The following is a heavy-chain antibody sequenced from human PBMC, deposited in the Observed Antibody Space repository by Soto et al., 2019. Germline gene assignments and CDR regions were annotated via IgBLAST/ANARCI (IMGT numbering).Heavy chain of an antibody. Sequence: EVQLLESGGGLVQPGGSLRLSCAASGFTFSNYAMNWVRQAPGKGLEWVSGIGGSGVNTYYADSVKGRVTISSDNSKNTLDLEMTILRAEDTALDYCAKDRNVVLTGVDYWGQGTLVTVSS. V-gene: IGHV3-23*01. CDR1: GFTFSNYA. J-gene: IGHJ4*02. D-gene: IGHD2-21*02. CDR2: IGGSGVNT. CDR3: AKDRNVVLTGVDY.